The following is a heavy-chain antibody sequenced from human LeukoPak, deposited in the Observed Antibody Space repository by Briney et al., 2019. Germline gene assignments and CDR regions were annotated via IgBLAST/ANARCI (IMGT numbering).Heavy chain of an antibody. J-gene: IGHJ6*03. CDR1: GFTFSSYS. D-gene: IGHD3-16*01. Sequence: PGGSLRLSCAASGFTFSSYSMNWVRQAPGKGREWVSYISGSSGTIYYADSVKGRFTISRDNAKSSLYLQMNSLRAEDTAVYYCARRSEFGVLYYMDVWGKGTTVTVSS. V-gene: IGHV3-48*01. CDR3: ARRSEFGVLYYMDV. CDR2: ISGSSGTI.